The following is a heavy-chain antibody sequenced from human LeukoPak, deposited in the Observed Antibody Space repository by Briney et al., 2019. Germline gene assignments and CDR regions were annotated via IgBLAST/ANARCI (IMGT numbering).Heavy chain of an antibody. D-gene: IGHD2-2*01. J-gene: IGHJ4*02. Sequence: SQTLSLTCPVSGGSISSGSYYWSWIRQPAGKGLEWIGRIYTSGSTNYNPSLKSRVTISVDTSKNQFSLKLSSVTAADTAVHYCARGVPAALGDWGQGTLVTVSS. V-gene: IGHV4-61*02. CDR2: IYTSGST. CDR3: ARGVPAALGD. CDR1: GGSISSGSYY.